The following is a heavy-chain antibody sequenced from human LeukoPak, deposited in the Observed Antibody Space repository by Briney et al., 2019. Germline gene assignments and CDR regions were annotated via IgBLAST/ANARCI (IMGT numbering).Heavy chain of an antibody. V-gene: IGHV5-51*01. CDR2: IYPGDSDT. J-gene: IGHJ3*01. Sequence: GESLKISCQASGYDFANFWIGWVRQMPGKGLDWMGIIYPGDSDTRYSPSFQGQVIISADKSISTAYLQWTSLKASDTAMYYCATQGTLTPHNAFDVWGQGTMVTVSS. CDR3: ATQGTLTPHNAFDV. CDR1: GYDFANFW. D-gene: IGHD2-15*01.